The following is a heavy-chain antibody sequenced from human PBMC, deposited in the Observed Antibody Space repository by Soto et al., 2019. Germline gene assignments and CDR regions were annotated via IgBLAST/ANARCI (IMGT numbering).Heavy chain of an antibody. CDR3: ARDDGYDFWSGYFPYYGMDV. J-gene: IGHJ6*02. CDR2: INPSGGST. V-gene: IGHV1-46*01. CDR1: GYTFTIYY. Sequence: GASVKVSCKASGYTFTIYYMHWVRQAPGQGLEWMGIINPSGGSTSYAQKFQGRVTMTRDTSTSTVYMELSSLRSEDTAVYYCARDDGYDFWSGYFPYYGMDVWGQGTTVTVYS. D-gene: IGHD3-3*01.